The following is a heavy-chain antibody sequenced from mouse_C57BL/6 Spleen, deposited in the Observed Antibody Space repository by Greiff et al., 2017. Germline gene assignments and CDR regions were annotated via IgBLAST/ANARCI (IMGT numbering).Heavy chain of an antibody. D-gene: IGHD1-1*01. CDR3: ARGVYYGSSHWYFDV. V-gene: IGHV5-4*03. CDR1: GFTFSSYA. CDR2: ISDGGSYT. J-gene: IGHJ1*03. Sequence: EVKLVESGGGLVKPGGSLKLSCAASGFTFSSYAMSWVRQTPEKRLEWVATISDGGSYTYYPDNVKGRFTISRDNAKNNLYLQMSHLKSEDTAMDYCARGVYYGSSHWYFDVWGTGTTVTVSS.